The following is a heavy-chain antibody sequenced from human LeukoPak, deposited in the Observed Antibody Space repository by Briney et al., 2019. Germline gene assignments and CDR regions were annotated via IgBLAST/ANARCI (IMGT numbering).Heavy chain of an antibody. J-gene: IGHJ4*02. CDR1: GGSFSGYY. D-gene: IGHD2-21*02. CDR3: ARQGWPGSQSYCGGDCYPFDY. V-gene: IGHV4-34*01. Sequence: SETLSLTCAVYGGSFSGYYWSWIRQPPGKGLEWIGEINHRGSTNYNPSLKSRVTISVDTSKNQFSLKLSSVTAADTAMYYCARQGWPGSQSYCGGDCYPFDYWGQGTLVTVSS. CDR2: INHRGST.